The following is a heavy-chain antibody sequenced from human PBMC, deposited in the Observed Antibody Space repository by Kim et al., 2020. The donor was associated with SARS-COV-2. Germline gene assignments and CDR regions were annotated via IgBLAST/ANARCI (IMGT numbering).Heavy chain of an antibody. D-gene: IGHD2-15*01. Sequence: ASVKVSCKASGYTFTSYGISWVRQAPGQGLEWMGWISAYNGNTNYAQKLQGRVTMTTDTSTSTAYMELRSLRSDDTAVYYCARVLGSGETRPLPGGGLPPMVVAATPNALDYWGQGTLVTVSS. CDR1: GYTFTSYG. CDR2: ISAYNGNT. CDR3: ARVLGSGETRPLPGGGLPPMVVAATPNALDY. J-gene: IGHJ4*02. V-gene: IGHV1-18*01.